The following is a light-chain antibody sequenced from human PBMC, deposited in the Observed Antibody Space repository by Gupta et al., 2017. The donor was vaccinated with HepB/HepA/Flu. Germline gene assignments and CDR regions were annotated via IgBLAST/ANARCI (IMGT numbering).Light chain of an antibody. CDR1: QSVDSY. Sequence: EIVLTQSPATLSLSPGDRATLSCRASQSVDSYLAWYQQRPGQAPRLLIYDASNRTTGIPARFSGSGSGTEFTLTISSLEPEDFTVYYCQHRRNWPLTFGGGTKLEIK. J-gene: IGKJ4*01. CDR2: DAS. V-gene: IGKV3-11*01. CDR3: QHRRNWPLT.